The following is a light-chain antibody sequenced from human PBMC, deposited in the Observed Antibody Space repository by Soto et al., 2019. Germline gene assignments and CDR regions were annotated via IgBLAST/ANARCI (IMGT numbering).Light chain of an antibody. CDR2: GSS. CDR1: QSVNSN. Sequence: EIVMTQSPVTLSVSPGERATLSCRASQSVNSNLAWYQQKPGQAPRLLIYGSSTRATGVPARFSGSRSGTEFTLPLSSLQSQDFAVYYCQQYNNWPLTFGQGTRLEIK. CDR3: QQYNNWPLT. V-gene: IGKV3-15*01. J-gene: IGKJ5*01.